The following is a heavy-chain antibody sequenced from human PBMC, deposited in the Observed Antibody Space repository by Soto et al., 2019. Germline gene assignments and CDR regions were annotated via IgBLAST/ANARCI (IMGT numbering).Heavy chain of an antibody. J-gene: IGHJ3*02. D-gene: IGHD4-17*01. V-gene: IGHV3-74*01. CDR3: AGWLRWSYGAFDI. CDR2: INSDGSST. Sequence: PGGSLRLSCAASGFTFSSYWMHWVRQAPGKGLVWVSRINSDGSSTSYADSVKGRFTISRDNAKNTLYLQMNSLRAEDTAVYYCAGWLRWSYGAFDIWGQGTMVTVSS. CDR1: GFTFSSYW.